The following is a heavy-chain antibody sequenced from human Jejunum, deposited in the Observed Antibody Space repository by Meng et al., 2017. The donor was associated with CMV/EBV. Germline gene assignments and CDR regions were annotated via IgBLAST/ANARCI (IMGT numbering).Heavy chain of an antibody. CDR3: ARIMSFGVVPGVYGMDV. CDR1: FSTYT. J-gene: IGHJ6*02. D-gene: IGHD3-3*01. Sequence: FSTYTLNWLRPAPGKGLEWVSFISSSTNYIYYADSVKGRFTISRDDAKNSLYLQMNSLRVEDTAVYYCARIMSFGVVPGVYGMDVWGQGTTVTVSS. V-gene: IGHV3-21*01. CDR2: ISSSTNYI.